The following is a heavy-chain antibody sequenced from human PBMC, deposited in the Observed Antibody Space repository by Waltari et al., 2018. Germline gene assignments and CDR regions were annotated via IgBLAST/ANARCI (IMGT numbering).Heavy chain of an antibody. CDR3: ARDGVGTMVQGVLYYFDY. D-gene: IGHD3-10*01. V-gene: IGHV4-39*07. CDR2: IYYSGRT. J-gene: IGHJ4*02. CDR1: GGSISSSSYY. Sequence: QLQLQESGPGLVKPSETLSLTCTVSGGSISSSSYYWGWIRQPPGKGLEWIGSIYYSGRTYYNPSLKSRVTISVDTAKNQFSRKLGSVTAADTAVYYCARDGVGTMVQGVLYYFDYWGQGTLVTVSS.